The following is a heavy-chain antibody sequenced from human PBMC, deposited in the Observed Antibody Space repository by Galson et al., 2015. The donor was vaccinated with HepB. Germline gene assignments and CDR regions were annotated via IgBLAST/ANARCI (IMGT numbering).Heavy chain of an antibody. Sequence: SLRLSCAASGFTFSDYYMSWIRQAPGKGLEWLSYISSTIYTNYADSVKGRFTIPRDNVKNSMYLQMNSLRAEDAAVYYCARVADSDYGDHAHFDSWGLGTLVTVSS. D-gene: IGHD4-17*01. CDR3: ARVADSDYGDHAHFDS. CDR2: ISSTIYT. V-gene: IGHV3-11*06. J-gene: IGHJ4*02. CDR1: GFTFSDYY.